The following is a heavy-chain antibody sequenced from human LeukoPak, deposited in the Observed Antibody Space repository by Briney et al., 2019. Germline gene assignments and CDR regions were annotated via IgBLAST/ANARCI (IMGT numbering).Heavy chain of an antibody. D-gene: IGHD2-15*01. Sequence: GGSLRLSCVASGFSFSTYSMNWVRQAPGKGLEWISYISHAGAIIYYADSVRGRFTISRDNARNSLYLQMHSLRAEDTAVYYCVRDNPRCCGVVPANIDDYWGQGTLVTVSS. CDR2: ISHAGAII. CDR3: VRDNPRCCGVVPANIDDY. CDR1: GFSFSTYS. V-gene: IGHV3-48*01. J-gene: IGHJ4*02.